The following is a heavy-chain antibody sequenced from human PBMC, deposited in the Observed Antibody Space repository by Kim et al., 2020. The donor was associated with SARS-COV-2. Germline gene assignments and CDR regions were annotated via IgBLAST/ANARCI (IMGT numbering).Heavy chain of an antibody. CDR2: ISYDGSNK. CDR1: GFTFSSYG. D-gene: IGHD5-18*01. J-gene: IGHJ4*02. CDR3: ARDHWYGTAMPKSY. Sequence: GGSLRLSCAASGFTFSSYGMHWVRQAPGKGLEWVAVISYDGSNKYYADSVKGRFTISRDNSKNTLYLQMNSLRAEDTAVYYCARDHWYGTAMPKSYWGQGTLVTVSS. V-gene: IGHV3-33*05.